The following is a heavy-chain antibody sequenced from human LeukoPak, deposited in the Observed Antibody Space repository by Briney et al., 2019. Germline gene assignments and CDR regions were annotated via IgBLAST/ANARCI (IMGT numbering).Heavy chain of an antibody. Sequence: SETLSLTCAVYGGSFSGYYWSWVRQPPGKGLEWIGEINHSGSTNYNPSLKSRVTISVDTSKNQFSLKLSSVTAADTAVYYCARGQRPDYWGQGTLVTVSS. CDR1: GGSFSGYY. V-gene: IGHV4-34*01. CDR2: INHSGST. J-gene: IGHJ4*02. CDR3: ARGQRPDY.